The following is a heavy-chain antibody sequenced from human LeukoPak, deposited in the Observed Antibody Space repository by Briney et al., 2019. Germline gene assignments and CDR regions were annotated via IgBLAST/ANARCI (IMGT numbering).Heavy chain of an antibody. D-gene: IGHD6-13*01. V-gene: IGHV3-74*01. CDR2: INSDGSST. J-gene: IGHJ4*02. CDR1: GFTFSSYW. Sequence: GSLRLSCAASGFTFSSYWMHWVRQAPGKGLVWVSRINSDGSSTRYVDSVKGRFTISRDNARNSLYLQMNSLTAEDTAVYYCARIRGIAAAGDYWGQGTLVTVSS. CDR3: ARIRGIAAAGDY.